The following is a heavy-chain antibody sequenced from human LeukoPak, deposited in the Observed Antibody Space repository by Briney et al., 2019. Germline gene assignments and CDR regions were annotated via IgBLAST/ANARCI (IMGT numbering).Heavy chain of an antibody. V-gene: IGHV4-39*01. CDR1: GGSISSSSYY. D-gene: IGHD1-14*01. CDR2: IYYSGST. J-gene: IGHJ3*02. Sequence: KPSETLSLTCTVSGGSISSSSYYWGWIRQPPGKGLEWIGSIYYSGSTYYNPSLKSRVTISVDTSKNQFSLKLSSVTAADTAVYYCARQSYNPDAFDIWGQGTMVTVSS. CDR3: ARQSYNPDAFDI.